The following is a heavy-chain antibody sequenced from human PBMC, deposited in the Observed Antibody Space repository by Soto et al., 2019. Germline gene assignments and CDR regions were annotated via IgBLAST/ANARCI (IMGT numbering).Heavy chain of an antibody. CDR3: AREDCSSTSCPPQYYYGMDV. CDR2: IIPIFGTA. V-gene: IGHV1-69*13. CDR1: GYTFTSYY. D-gene: IGHD2-2*01. J-gene: IGHJ6*02. Sequence: SVKVSCKASGYTFTSYYMHWVRQAPGQGLEWMGGIIPIFGTANYAQKFQGRVTITADESTSTAYMELSSLRSEDTAVYYCAREDCSSTSCPPQYYYGMDVWGQGTTVTVSS.